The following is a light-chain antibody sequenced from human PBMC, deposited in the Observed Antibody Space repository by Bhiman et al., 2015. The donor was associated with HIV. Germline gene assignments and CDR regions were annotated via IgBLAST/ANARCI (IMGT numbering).Light chain of an antibody. V-gene: IGLV2-23*02. CDR3: CSYAGTSAPWV. J-gene: IGLJ3*02. CDR2: EVT. Sequence: QSALTQPASVSGSPGQSITISCTGTSSDVGTYNLVSRYQQYPGKAPKLMIFEVTKRPSGISNRFSGSKSGNTASLTISGLQAEDEADYYCCSYAGTSAPWVFGGGTKLTVL. CDR1: SSDVGTYNL.